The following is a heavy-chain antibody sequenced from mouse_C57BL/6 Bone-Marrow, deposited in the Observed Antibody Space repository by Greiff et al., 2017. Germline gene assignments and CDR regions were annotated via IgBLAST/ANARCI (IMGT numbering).Heavy chain of an antibody. J-gene: IGHJ1*03. Sequence: LQQSEGGLVQPGSSMKLSCTASGFTFSDYYMAWVRQVPEKGLEWVANINYDGSSTYYLDSLKSRFIISRDNAKNILYLQMSSLKSEDTATYYCARFHYDYPYFDVWGTGTTVTVSS. CDR3: ARFHYDYPYFDV. D-gene: IGHD2-4*01. V-gene: IGHV5-16*01. CDR1: GFTFSDYY. CDR2: INYDGSST.